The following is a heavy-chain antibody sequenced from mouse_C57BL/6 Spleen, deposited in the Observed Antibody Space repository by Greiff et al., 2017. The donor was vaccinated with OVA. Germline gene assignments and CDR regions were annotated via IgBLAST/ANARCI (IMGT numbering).Heavy chain of an antibody. CDR3: TREWLLPDAY. CDR2: IDPETGGT. CDR1: GYTFTDYE. D-gene: IGHD2-3*01. J-gene: IGHJ3*01. Sequence: QVQLQPSGAELVRPGASVTLSCKASGYTFTDYEMHLVKQTPVHGLEWIGAIDPETGGTAYNQKFKGKAILTADKSSSTAYMELRSLTSEDSAVYYCTREWLLPDAYWGQGTLVTVSA. V-gene: IGHV1-15*01.